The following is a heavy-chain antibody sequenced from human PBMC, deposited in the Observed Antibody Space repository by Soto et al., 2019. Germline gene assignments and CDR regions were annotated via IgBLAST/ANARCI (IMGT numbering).Heavy chain of an antibody. CDR3: AAELYVNGDCCHFDY. Sequence: ASVNVSCKASGYTFTSYAMHWVRQAPGQRLEWMGWINAGNGNTKYSQKFQGRVTITRDMSTSTAYLELTSLRSDDTAVYYCAAELYVNGDCCHFDYWGQATLVTVSS. V-gene: IGHV1-3*01. D-gene: IGHD2-21*02. CDR2: INAGNGNT. CDR1: GYTFTSYA. J-gene: IGHJ4*02.